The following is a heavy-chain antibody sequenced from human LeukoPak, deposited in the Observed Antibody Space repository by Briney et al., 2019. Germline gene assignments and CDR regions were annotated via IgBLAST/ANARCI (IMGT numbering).Heavy chain of an antibody. CDR1: GGSISSGSYY. V-gene: IGHV4-61*02. CDR2: IYTSGST. Sequence: SETLSLTCTVSGGSISSGSYYWSWIRQPAGKGLEWIGRIYTSGSTNYNPSLKSRVTISVDTSKNQFSPKLSSVTAADTAVYYCARSYDSSGYDDAFDIWGQGTMVTVSS. D-gene: IGHD3-22*01. CDR3: ARSYDSSGYDDAFDI. J-gene: IGHJ3*02.